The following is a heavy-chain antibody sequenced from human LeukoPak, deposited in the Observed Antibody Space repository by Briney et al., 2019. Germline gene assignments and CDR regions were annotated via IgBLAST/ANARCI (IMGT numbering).Heavy chain of an antibody. V-gene: IGHV4-59*01. CDR3: ARDRGTYYYGTGTYSPVDF. Sequence: PSETLSLTCTVSGGSISSYYWSWIRQPPGKGLEWIGYIYYSGSTNYNPSLKSRVTISVDTSKNQFSLKLSSVTAADTAVYYCARDRGTYYYGTGTYSPVDFWGQGTLVTVSS. CDR2: IYYSGST. J-gene: IGHJ4*02. D-gene: IGHD3-10*01. CDR1: GGSISSYY.